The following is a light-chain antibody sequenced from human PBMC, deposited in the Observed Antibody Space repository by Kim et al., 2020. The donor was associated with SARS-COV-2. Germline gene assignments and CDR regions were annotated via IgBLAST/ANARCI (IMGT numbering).Light chain of an antibody. CDR3: TTHANSDYI. CDR1: SSGFGGYGGYTY. CDR2: EVT. J-gene: IGLJ1*01. Sequence: QSALTQPPSASGSPGQSVTISCSGASSGFGGYGGYTYVSWYQQHPGNAPKLIYEVTKRPSGVPNRFSGSKSGNTAFLTVSGLQAEDEADYYCTTHANSDYIFGTGTKVTVL. V-gene: IGLV2-8*01.